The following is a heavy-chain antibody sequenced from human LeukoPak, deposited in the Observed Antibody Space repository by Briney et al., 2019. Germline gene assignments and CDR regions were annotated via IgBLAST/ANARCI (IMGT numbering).Heavy chain of an antibody. V-gene: IGHV3-21*01. CDR1: GFTFSSYS. Sequence: PGGSLRLSCAASGFTFSSYSMNWVRQAPGKGLEWVSSISSSSSYIYYADSVKGRFTISRDNAKNTLYLQMNSLRAEDTAVYYCARVDYYDSSGYLTYYYYYYMDVWGKGTTVTVSS. CDR2: ISSSSSYI. D-gene: IGHD3-22*01. CDR3: ARVDYYDSSGYLTYYYYYYMDV. J-gene: IGHJ6*03.